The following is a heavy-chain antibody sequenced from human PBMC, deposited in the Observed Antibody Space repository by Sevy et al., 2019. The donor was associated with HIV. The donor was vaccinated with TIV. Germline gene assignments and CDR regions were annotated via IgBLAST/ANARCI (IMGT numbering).Heavy chain of an antibody. CDR3: ARDWDGEAGTGYYYYYGMDV. Sequence: SVTLSLTCTVSGGSISSYYWSWIRQPAGKGLEWIGRIYTSGSTNYNPSLKSRVTMSVDTSKNQFSLKLSSVTAADTAVYCCARDWDGEAGTGYYYYYGMDVWGQGTTVTVSS. D-gene: IGHD6-19*01. V-gene: IGHV4-4*07. J-gene: IGHJ6*02. CDR1: GGSISSYY. CDR2: IYTSGST.